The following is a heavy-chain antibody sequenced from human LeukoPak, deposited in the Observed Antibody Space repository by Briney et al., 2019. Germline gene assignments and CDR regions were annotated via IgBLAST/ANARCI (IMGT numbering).Heavy chain of an antibody. J-gene: IGHJ6*02. CDR1: GFTVSSNY. CDR3: AIEVRRFGEFYGMYV. CDR2: IYSGGST. V-gene: IGHV3-53*01. D-gene: IGHD3-10*01. Sequence: GGSLRLSCAASGFTVSSNYMSWVRQAPGKGLEWVSVIYSGGSTYYTESVKGRFTISRDNSKSTLYIQMNSLRAEDTAVYYCAIEVRRFGEFYGMYVWGQGTTVTVSS.